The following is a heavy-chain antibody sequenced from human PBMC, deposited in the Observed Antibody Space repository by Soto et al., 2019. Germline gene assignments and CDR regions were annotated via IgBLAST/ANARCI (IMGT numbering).Heavy chain of an antibody. CDR3: ARLGIAAAGTGGRGN. D-gene: IGHD6-13*01. Sequence: ASVKVSCKASGYTFTGYYMHWVRQAPGQGLEWMGWINPNSGGTNYAQKFQGRVTMTRDTSISTTYMELSRLRSDDTAVYYCARLGIAAAGTGGRGNWGQGTLVTVSS. CDR1: GYTFTGYY. J-gene: IGHJ4*02. V-gene: IGHV1-2*02. CDR2: INPNSGGT.